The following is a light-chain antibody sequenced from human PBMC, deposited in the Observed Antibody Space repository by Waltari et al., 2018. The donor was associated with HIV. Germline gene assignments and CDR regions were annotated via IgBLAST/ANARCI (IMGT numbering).Light chain of an antibody. V-gene: IGLV3-25*03. CDR1: VLPDQY. CDR3: QAADSSGSNFV. J-gene: IGLJ1*01. CDR2: KDS. Sequence: SYQLTQPPSVSVSPGQTARIPCSGDVLPDQYTFWYQQKSGQAPVLVVYKDSERPAGIPERFSGSSSGTTVTLFIDGVQAEDEADYYCQAADSSGSNFVFGTGTKVTVL.